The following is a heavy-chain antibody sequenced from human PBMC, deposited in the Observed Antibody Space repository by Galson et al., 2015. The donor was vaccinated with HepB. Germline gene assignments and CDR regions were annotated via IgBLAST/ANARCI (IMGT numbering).Heavy chain of an antibody. D-gene: IGHD4/OR15-4a*01. J-gene: IGHJ4*02. Sequence: SLRLSCAASGFTFSDYYMSWIRQAPGKGLEWVAYITSSSSTIYYSDSVKGRFTVSRDNAKNSLYLQMNSLRDEDAAVYYCAREESNTFDYCGQGILVTVSS. CDR1: GFTFSDYY. V-gene: IGHV3-11*04. CDR3: AREESNTFDY. CDR2: ITSSSSTI.